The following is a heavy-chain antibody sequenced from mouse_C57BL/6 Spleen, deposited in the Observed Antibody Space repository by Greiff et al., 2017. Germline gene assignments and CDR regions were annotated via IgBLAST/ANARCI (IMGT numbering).Heavy chain of an antibody. CDR3: ASGPYDYDGEFAY. D-gene: IGHD2-4*01. Sequence: DVQLVESGGGLVKPGGSLKISCAASGFPFSDYGMHWVRQAPEKGLEWVAYISSGSSSIYYADTVKGRFTISRDNAKNTLCLQMTRLSSEDTAMYYCASGPYDYDGEFAYWGQGTLVTVSA. V-gene: IGHV5-17*01. J-gene: IGHJ3*01. CDR1: GFPFSDYG. CDR2: ISSGSSSI.